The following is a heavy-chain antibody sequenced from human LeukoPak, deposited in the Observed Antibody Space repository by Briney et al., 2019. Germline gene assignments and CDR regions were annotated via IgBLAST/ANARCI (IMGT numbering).Heavy chain of an antibody. V-gene: IGHV3-30*03. Sequence: PGGSLRLSCAASGFTFSSYGMHWVRQAPGKGLEGVAVISYDGSNKYYADSVKGRFTISRDNSKNTLYLQMNSLRAEDTAVYYCVVRCSSTSCYTPVLDYWGQGTLVTVSS. CDR3: VVRCSSTSCYTPVLDY. CDR2: ISYDGSNK. J-gene: IGHJ4*02. D-gene: IGHD2-2*02. CDR1: GFTFSSYG.